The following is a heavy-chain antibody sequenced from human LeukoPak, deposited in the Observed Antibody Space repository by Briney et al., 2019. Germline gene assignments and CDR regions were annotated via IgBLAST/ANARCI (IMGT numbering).Heavy chain of an antibody. CDR3: ASTRDLGLFDY. J-gene: IGHJ4*02. CDR1: GYTFTSYG. CDR2: ISAYNGNT. V-gene: IGHV1-18*01. Sequence: GASVKVSCKASGYTFTSYGISWVRQAPGQGREWMGWISAYNGNTNYAQKLQGRVTMTTDTSTSTAYMELRSLRSDDTAVYYCASTRDLGLFDYWGQGTLVTVSS.